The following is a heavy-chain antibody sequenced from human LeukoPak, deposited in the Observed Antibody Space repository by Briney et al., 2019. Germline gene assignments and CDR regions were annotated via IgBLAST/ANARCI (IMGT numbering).Heavy chain of an antibody. CDR3: AKGLEPGAFDI. J-gene: IGHJ3*02. CDR1: GFIFNYYA. V-gene: IGHV3-23*01. D-gene: IGHD1-1*01. Sequence: GGSLRLYCAASGFIFNYYAMNWVRHAPGKGLEWVSAISGGGHSTYYADSVKGRFTISRDNSKNALDLQMNSLRAEDTAVYFCAKGLEPGAFDIWGQGTRVTVSS. CDR2: ISGGGHST.